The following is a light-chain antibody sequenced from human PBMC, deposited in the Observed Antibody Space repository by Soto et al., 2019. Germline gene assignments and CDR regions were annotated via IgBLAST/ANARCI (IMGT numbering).Light chain of an antibody. CDR3: QQSYYTPWT. J-gene: IGKJ1*01. CDR2: AAS. V-gene: IGKV1-39*01. CDR1: QSISNY. Sequence: DIQMTQSPSSLSASVGDRVTVTCRASQSISNYLSWYQQIPGKAPKLLIFAASTLRSGVSSRFSGSGSGTDFTLTISSLQPEDFATYYCQQSYYTPWTFGQGTKVEIK.